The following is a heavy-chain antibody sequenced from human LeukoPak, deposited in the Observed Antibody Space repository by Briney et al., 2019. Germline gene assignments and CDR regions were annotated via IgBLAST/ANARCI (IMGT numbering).Heavy chain of an antibody. CDR1: DGSISSSY. D-gene: IGHD2-15*01. V-gene: IGHV4-4*07. Sequence: SETLSLTCTVSDGSISSSYWSWIRQPAGKGLEWIGRIYMTEDTNYNPSLKSRVTMSVDTSKNQFFLELNSVTAADAAVYYCARDCSGGTCYLGVIDYWGQGTLVAVSS. CDR2: IYMTEDT. CDR3: ARDCSGGTCYLGVIDY. J-gene: IGHJ4*02.